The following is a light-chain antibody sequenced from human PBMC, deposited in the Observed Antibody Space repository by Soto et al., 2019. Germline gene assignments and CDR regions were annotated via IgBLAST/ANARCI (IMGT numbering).Light chain of an antibody. CDR1: QAIHSY. CDR2: ATS. Sequence: DIQMTQSPSSLSASVGDRVTITCRASQAIHSYLNWYQQKPGKAPNLLIFATSTLQSGVPSRFSGSGSGTDFTLTISSLQPEDFATYHCQQTYSDISFGGGTRV. J-gene: IGKJ4*01. V-gene: IGKV1-39*01. CDR3: QQTYSDIS.